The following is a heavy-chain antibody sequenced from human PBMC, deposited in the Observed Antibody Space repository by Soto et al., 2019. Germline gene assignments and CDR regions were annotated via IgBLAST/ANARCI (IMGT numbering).Heavy chain of an antibody. V-gene: IGHV1-69*02. Sequence: ASVKVSCKASGGTFSSYTISWVRQAPGQGLEWMGRIIPILNRANYAQQFQGRVTITADKSTSTAYMELSSLRSEDTAVYYCARPTLGATHSSLHSCGPAPPVTV. CDR1: GGTFSSYT. CDR2: IIPILNRA. J-gene: IGHJ5*01. CDR3: ARPTLGATHSSLHS. D-gene: IGHD1-26*01.